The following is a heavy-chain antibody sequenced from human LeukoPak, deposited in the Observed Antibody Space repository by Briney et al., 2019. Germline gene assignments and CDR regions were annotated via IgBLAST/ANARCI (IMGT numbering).Heavy chain of an antibody. D-gene: IGHD3-22*01. J-gene: IGHJ3*02. CDR2: INAGNGNT. CDR3: ARSDDRSGAFDI. CDR1: GYTFTSYA. V-gene: IGHV1-3*01. Sequence: GASAKVSCKASGYTFTSYAMHWVRQAPGQRLEWMGWINAGNGNTKYSQRFQGRVTITRDTSASTAYMELSSLRSEDTAVYYCARSDDRSGAFDIWGQGTMVTVSS.